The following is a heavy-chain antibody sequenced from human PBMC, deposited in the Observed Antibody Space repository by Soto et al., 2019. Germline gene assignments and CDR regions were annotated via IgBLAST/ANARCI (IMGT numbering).Heavy chain of an antibody. CDR1: GYTFTSYG. CDR3: ARESGRFLEWLAPAYYYYGMDV. V-gene: IGHV1-18*04. Sequence: ASVKVSCKASGYTFTSYGISWVRQAPGQGLEWMGWISAYNGNTNYAQKLQGRVTMTTDTSTSTAYMELRSLRSDDTAVYYCARESGRFLEWLAPAYYYYGMDVWGQGTTVTVSS. D-gene: IGHD3-3*01. CDR2: ISAYNGNT. J-gene: IGHJ6*02.